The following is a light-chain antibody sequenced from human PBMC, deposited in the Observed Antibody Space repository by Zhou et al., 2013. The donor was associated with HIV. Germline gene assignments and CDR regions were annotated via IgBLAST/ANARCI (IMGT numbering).Light chain of an antibody. CDR3: QNYRHGTRT. CDR1: EEITNY. J-gene: IGKJ1*01. Sequence: DIQMTQSPSSLSASIGDRVTIACRANEEITNYLAWYQHKPGAVPKLLIYGASTLHSGVSSRFSGSGSGTDFTLTISDLQPEDVGTYYCQNYRHGTRTFGPGTKVEI. CDR2: GAS. V-gene: IGKV1-27*01.